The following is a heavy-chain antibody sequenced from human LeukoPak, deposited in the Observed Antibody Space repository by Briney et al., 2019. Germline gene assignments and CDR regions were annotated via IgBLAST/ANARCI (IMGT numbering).Heavy chain of an antibody. J-gene: IGHJ4*02. D-gene: IGHD3-16*02. CDR3: ARAGERLDYVWGSYRFDY. CDR1: GGSISSSSYY. V-gene: IGHV4-39*07. Sequence: SETLSLTCTVSGGSISSSSYYWGWIRQPPGKGLEWIGSIYYSGSTYYNPSLKSRVTISLDTSKNQFSLKLSSVTAADTALYYCARAGERLDYVWGSYRFDYWGQGTLVTVSS. CDR2: IYYSGST.